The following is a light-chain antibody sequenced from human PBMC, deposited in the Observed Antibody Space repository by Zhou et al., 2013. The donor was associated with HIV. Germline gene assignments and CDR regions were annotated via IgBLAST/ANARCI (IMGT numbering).Light chain of an antibody. V-gene: IGKV2-30*01. Sequence: DIVMTQSPLSLPVTLGQPASISCRSSQGLVYSDGNTYLNWFQQRPGQSPRRLIYKVSHRDSGVPERFSGSGSGTDFTLKISRVEADDIAVYYCMQGTHWPPRYTFGQGTKLEI. CDR1: QGLVYSDGNTY. CDR3: MQGTHWPPRYT. J-gene: IGKJ2*01. CDR2: KVS.